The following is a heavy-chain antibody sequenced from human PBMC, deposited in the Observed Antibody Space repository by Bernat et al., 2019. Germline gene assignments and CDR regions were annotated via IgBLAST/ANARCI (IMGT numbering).Heavy chain of an antibody. CDR3: ATRDPDYYDSSGYYPFQH. CDR1: GGSISSYY. V-gene: IGHV4-59*08. D-gene: IGHD3-22*01. CDR2: IYYSGST. J-gene: IGHJ1*01. Sequence: QVQLQESGPGLVKPSETLSLTCTVSGGSISSYYWSWIRQPPGKGLEWIGYIYYSGSTNYNPSLKSRVTISVDTSKNQFSLQLSSVTAADTAVYYCATRDPDYYDSSGYYPFQHWGQGTLVTVSS.